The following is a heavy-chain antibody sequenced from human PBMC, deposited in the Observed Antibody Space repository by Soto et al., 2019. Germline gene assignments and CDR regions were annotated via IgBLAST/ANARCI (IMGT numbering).Heavy chain of an antibody. J-gene: IGHJ4*02. CDR1: GFTFNTYA. CDR2: ISGSGGNT. Sequence: EVQLLESGGGLVQPGGSLRLSCAASGFTFNTYAMSWVRQTPGKGLEWVSTISGSGGNTYHTDSVEGRFTISRDNTKNTLFLQLNSLRAEDTAVYYCAKGAVVRGTSGPLAYWGQGTLVTVSS. CDR3: AKGAVVRGTSGPLAY. D-gene: IGHD1-26*01. V-gene: IGHV3-23*01.